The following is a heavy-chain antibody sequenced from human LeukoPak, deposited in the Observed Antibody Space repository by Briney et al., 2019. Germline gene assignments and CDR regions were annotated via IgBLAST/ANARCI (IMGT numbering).Heavy chain of an antibody. CDR2: INEHGSIT. CDR3: ARDVAGSGSL. Sequence: GGSLRLSCAASGFTFSSHWMHWVRQVPGKGLVWVARINEHGSITDYADSVKDRFTVSRDNAWNTLYLQMNSLRAEDTAVYYCARDVAGSGSLWGQGTLITVSS. J-gene: IGHJ4*02. CDR1: GFTFSSHW. D-gene: IGHD3-10*01. V-gene: IGHV3-74*01.